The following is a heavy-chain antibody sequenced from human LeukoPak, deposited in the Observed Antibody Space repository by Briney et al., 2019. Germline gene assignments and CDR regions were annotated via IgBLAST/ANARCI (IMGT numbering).Heavy chain of an antibody. J-gene: IGHJ4*02. CDR3: ARYGSGSYNRPFDY. CDR2: IKQDGRDK. Sequence: GESLRLSCAASGFTFSSHWMSWVRQAPGKGLEWVANIKQDGRDKYYVDSVKGLFTISRDNAKNSLYLQMNSLRDEDTAVYYCARYGSGSYNRPFDYWGQGTLVTVSS. V-gene: IGHV3-7*04. D-gene: IGHD3-10*01. CDR1: GFTFSSHW.